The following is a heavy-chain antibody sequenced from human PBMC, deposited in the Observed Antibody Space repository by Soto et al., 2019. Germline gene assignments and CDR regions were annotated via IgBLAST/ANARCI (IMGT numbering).Heavy chain of an antibody. CDR1: GGSISSGGYY. V-gene: IGHV4-31*03. D-gene: IGHD6-25*01. Sequence: SETLSLTCTVSGGSISSGGYYWSWIRQHPGKGLEWIGYIYYSGSTYYNPSLKSRVTISVDTSKSQFSLKLSSVTAADTAVYYCARRIAAYYFDYWGQGTLVTVS. CDR3: ARRIAAYYFDY. CDR2: IYYSGST. J-gene: IGHJ4*02.